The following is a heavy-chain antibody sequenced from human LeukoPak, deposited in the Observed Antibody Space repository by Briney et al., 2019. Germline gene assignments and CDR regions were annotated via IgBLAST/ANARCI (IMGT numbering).Heavy chain of an antibody. J-gene: IGHJ4*02. CDR1: GFTFSSYW. D-gene: IGHD3-10*01. V-gene: IGHV3-7*01. CDR2: IKQDGSEM. CDR3: ARPSHNLGSYFDY. Sequence: GGSLRLSCTASGFTFSSYWMSWVRQAPGKGPEWVANIKQDGSEMYYVDSVKGRFTISRDNAKNSLYLQMNSLRVEDTAVYYCARPSHNLGSYFDYWGQGNLVTVS.